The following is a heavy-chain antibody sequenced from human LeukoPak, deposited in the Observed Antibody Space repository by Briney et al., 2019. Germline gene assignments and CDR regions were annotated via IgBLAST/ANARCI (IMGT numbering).Heavy chain of an antibody. V-gene: IGHV4-39*01. J-gene: IGHJ5*02. CDR1: GGSISSSSYY. Sequence: PSETLSLTCTVSGGSISSSSYYWGWIRQPPGRGLEWIASIYYSGSTYYNPSLKSRVTISVDTSKNQFSLNLSSVTAADTAVYHCARQDPYYYDTWGQGTLVTVPS. D-gene: IGHD3-22*01. CDR3: ARQDPYYYDT. CDR2: IYYSGST.